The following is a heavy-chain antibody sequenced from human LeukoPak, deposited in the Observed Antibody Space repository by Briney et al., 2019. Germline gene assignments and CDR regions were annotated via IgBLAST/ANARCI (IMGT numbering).Heavy chain of an antibody. CDR2: IDSDGSGT. D-gene: IGHD1/OR15-1a*01. V-gene: IGHV3-74*01. CDR1: GLTLSGYW. Sequence: GGSLRLSCSASGLTLSGYWMHGVRQIPGKGLVWVSRIDSDGSGTIYADSVKGRFTISRDDVKNMLYLQMNSLRVEDTGLYYCSTVEHFWGQGTLVTVSS. J-gene: IGHJ4*02. CDR3: STVEHF.